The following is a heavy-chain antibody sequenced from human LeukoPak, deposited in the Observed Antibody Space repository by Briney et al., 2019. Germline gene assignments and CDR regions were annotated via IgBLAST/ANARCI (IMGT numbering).Heavy chain of an antibody. D-gene: IGHD3-22*01. J-gene: IGHJ3*02. V-gene: IGHV1-2*02. CDR3: ARGYYYDSSGYYYRAFDI. CDR2: INPNSGGT. Sequence: ASVKVSCKASGYSFTDYSMHWVRQAPGQGLEWMGWINPNSGGTNYAQKFQGRVTMTRDTSISTAYMELSRLRSDDTAVYYCARGYYYDSSGYYYRAFDIWGQGTMVTVSS. CDR1: GYSFTDYS.